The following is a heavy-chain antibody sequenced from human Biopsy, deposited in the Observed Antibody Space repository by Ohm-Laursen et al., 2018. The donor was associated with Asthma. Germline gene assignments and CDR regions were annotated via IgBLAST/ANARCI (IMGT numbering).Heavy chain of an antibody. J-gene: IGHJ5*02. V-gene: IGHV4-30-2*01. D-gene: IGHD3-3*01. CDR1: GGSVGTRGYS. CDR3: ARIYDYWSGHYGFDP. CDR2: LYHSGTT. Sequence: TLSLTCAVSGGSVGTRGYSWTWIRQTPGRGLEWIGYLYHSGTTYYNPSLRSRVAILEDKSRNQFSLNLKSVTAADTAVYYCARIYDYWSGHYGFDPWGQGTLVTVPS.